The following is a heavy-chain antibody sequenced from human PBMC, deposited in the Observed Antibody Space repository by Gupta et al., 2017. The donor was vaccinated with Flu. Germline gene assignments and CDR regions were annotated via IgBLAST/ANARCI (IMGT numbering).Heavy chain of an antibody. Sequence: EVQLVESGGRLVQPGGSVRYSCAASGFTFSEFWMNWVRQAPGKVLEWVANRNQDGSTKKYVDSLKSRFNVSRDNAKNSLYLQVDSMRADDTAVYFGARNLGWEQFDDGVQGTLVTVSS. V-gene: IGHV3-7*01. D-gene: IGHD1/OR15-1a*01. CDR1: GFTFSEFW. J-gene: IGHJ5*02. CDR3: ARNLGWEQFDD. CDR2: RNQDGSTK.